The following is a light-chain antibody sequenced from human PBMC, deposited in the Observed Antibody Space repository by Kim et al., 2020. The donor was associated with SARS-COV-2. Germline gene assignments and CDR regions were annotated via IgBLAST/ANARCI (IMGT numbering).Light chain of an antibody. Sequence: LYPGERAHLSCKASQSISNYLAWYQQKPGQAPRLLIYDASNRATDIPARFSGSGSGTDFTLTINSLEPEDFALYYCQQRNNWPPDFGQGTRLEIK. CDR1: QSISNY. CDR2: DAS. CDR3: QQRNNWPPD. J-gene: IGKJ5*01. V-gene: IGKV3-11*01.